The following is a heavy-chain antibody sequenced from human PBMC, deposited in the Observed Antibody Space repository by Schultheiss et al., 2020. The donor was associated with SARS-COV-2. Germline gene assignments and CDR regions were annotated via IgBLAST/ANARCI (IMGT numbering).Heavy chain of an antibody. J-gene: IGHJ3*02. CDR1: GFTFSNYA. CDR3: ARSRWRYCSSTSCEGRDAFDI. Sequence: GGSLRLSCAASGFTFSNYAMSWVRQAPGRGLEWVLTITGNGGSTYYADSVKGRFTISRDNSKNTLYLQMNSLRAEDTAVYYCARSRWRYCSSTSCEGRDAFDIWGQGTMVTVSS. D-gene: IGHD2-2*01. CDR2: ITGNGGST. V-gene: IGHV3-23*01.